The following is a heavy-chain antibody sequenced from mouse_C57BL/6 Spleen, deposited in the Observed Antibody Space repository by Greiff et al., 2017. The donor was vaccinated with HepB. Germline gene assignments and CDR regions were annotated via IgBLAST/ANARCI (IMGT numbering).Heavy chain of an antibody. CDR2: IDPNSGGT. D-gene: IGHD2-4*01. Sequence: QVQLKQPGAELVKPGASVKLSCKASGYTFTSYWMHWVKQRPGRGLEWIGRIDPNSGGTKYNEKFKSKATLTVDKPSSTAYMQLSSLTSEDSAVYYCARKEIYDYDEGDFDYWGQGTTLTVSS. J-gene: IGHJ2*01. CDR3: ARKEIYDYDEGDFDY. CDR1: GYTFTSYW. V-gene: IGHV1-72*01.